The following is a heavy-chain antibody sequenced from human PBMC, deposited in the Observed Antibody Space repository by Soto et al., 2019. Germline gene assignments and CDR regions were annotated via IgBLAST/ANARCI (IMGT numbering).Heavy chain of an antibody. Sequence: QVQLVQSGAEVKRPGASVKVSCKASGYTFTTYYMHWVRQAPGQGLEWLGIINPNGGSTTYGQKFQGRVTMTRDTSTSTVYLELSSLRSEDTAVYYCARAGYCSGGTCFHGNCDYWGQGTLVTVSA. CDR3: ARAGYCSGGTCFHGNCDY. CDR2: INPNGGST. V-gene: IGHV1-46*01. J-gene: IGHJ4*02. CDR1: GYTFTTYY. D-gene: IGHD2-15*01.